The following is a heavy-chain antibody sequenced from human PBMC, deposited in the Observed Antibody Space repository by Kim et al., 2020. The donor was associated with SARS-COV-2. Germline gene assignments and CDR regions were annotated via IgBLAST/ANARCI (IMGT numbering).Heavy chain of an antibody. J-gene: IGHJ4*02. V-gene: IGHV1-46*01. CDR2: INPSGGST. CDR1: GYTFTTYY. Sequence: ASVKVSCKASGYTFTTYYMHWVRQAPGQGLEWMGIINPSGGSTSYAQKFQGRVTMTRDTSTSTVYMELSSLRSEDTAVYYCARGPQGDQYRGGQFDYWGQGTLVTVSS. CDR3: ARGPQGDQYRGGQFDY. D-gene: IGHD3-16*01.